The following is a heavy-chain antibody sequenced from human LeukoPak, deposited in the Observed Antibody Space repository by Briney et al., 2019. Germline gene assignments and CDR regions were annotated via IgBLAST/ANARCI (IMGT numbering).Heavy chain of an antibody. CDR3: ARELDYYDSSGPGDY. CDR1: GYSISSGYY. J-gene: IGHJ4*02. CDR2: IYHSGST. Sequence: SETLSLTCTVSGYSISSGYYWGWIRQPPGKGLEWIGSIYHSGSTYYNPSLKSRVTISVGTSKNRFSLKLSSVTAADTAVYYCARELDYYDSSGPGDYWGQGTLVTVSS. D-gene: IGHD3-22*01. V-gene: IGHV4-38-2*02.